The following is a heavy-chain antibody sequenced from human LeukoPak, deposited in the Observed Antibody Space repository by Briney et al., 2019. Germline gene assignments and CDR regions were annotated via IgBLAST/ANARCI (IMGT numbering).Heavy chain of an antibody. CDR1: GGSISSYD. Sequence: SETLSLTCTVSGGSISSYDWSLIRQPAGKGLEWIGRIYTSGRTNYNPSLKSRVTISADKSKKQFSLKLSSVTAADTAVYYCARDLMEAFDYWGQGTLVTVSS. CDR3: ARDLMEAFDY. J-gene: IGHJ4*02. CDR2: IYTSGRT. V-gene: IGHV4-4*07. D-gene: IGHD2-8*01.